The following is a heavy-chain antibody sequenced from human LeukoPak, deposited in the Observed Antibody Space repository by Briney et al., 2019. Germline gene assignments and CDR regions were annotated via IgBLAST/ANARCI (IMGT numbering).Heavy chain of an antibody. D-gene: IGHD3-10*01. CDR2: INAGNGNT. CDR1: GYAFTSYA. J-gene: IGHJ3*01. V-gene: IGHV1-3*01. CDR3: ARGPDPVVRGPRRAFDL. Sequence: ASVKVSCKASGYAFTSYAMHWVRQAPGQRLEWMGWINAGNGNTKYSQKFQGRVTITRDTSASTAYMELSSLRSEDTAMYYCARGPDPVVRGPRRAFDLWGQGTMVTVSS.